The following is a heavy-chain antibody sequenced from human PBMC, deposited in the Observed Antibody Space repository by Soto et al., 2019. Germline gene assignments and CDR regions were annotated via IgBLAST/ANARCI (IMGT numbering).Heavy chain of an antibody. J-gene: IGHJ3*02. Sequence: GGSLRLSCAASGFTFSSYSMSWVRQAPGKGLEWVSYISSSSSTIYYADSVKGRFTISRDNAKNSLYLQMNSLRDEDTAVYYCARDLGSPLNYYDSSGSDDAFDIWGQGTMVTVSS. CDR2: ISSSSSTI. V-gene: IGHV3-48*02. D-gene: IGHD3-22*01. CDR1: GFTFSSYS. CDR3: ARDLGSPLNYYDSSGSDDAFDI.